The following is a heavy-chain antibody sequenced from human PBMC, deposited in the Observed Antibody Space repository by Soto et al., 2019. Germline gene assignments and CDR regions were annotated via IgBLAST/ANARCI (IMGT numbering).Heavy chain of an antibody. CDR1: AYTFTSYY. V-gene: IGHV1-8*01. CDR2: MNPNSGNT. J-gene: IGHJ5*02. Sequence: ASVNVSCNASAYTFTSYYIHWVRQATGQGLEWMGWMNPNSGNTGYAQKFQGRVTMTRNTSISTAYMELSSLRSEDTAVYYCARDPVRANWFDPWGQGTLVTVSS. CDR3: ARDPVRANWFDP.